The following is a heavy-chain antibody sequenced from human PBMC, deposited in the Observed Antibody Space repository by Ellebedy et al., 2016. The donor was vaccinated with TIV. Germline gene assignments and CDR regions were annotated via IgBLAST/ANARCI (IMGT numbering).Heavy chain of an antibody. CDR3: AREGGTYYSAHFDQ. J-gene: IGHJ4*02. CDR2: ISGSGDST. V-gene: IGHV3-23*01. Sequence: PGGSLRLSCAASGFTFSSYPMSWVRQAPGKGLQWVSTISGSGDSTYYTDSVKGRFTISRDNFGNMLYLQMNSLGAEDTAVYYCAREGGTYYSAHFDQWGQGTPVTVSS. D-gene: IGHD1-26*01. CDR1: GFTFSSYP.